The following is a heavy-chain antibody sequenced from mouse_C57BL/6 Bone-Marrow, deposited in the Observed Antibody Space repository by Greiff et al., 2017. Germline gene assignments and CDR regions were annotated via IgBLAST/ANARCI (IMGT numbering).Heavy chain of an antibody. D-gene: IGHD2-2*01. CDR1: GYTFTSYW. V-gene: IGHV1-69*01. Sequence: QVQLQQPGAELVMPGASVKLSCKASGYTFTSYWMHWVKQRPGQGLEWIGEIDPSDSYTNYNQKFKGKSTLTVDKSSSTAYMQRSSLTSEDSAVYYCARERLSGYFDVWGTGTTVTVSS. J-gene: IGHJ1*03. CDR3: ARERLSGYFDV. CDR2: IDPSDSYT.